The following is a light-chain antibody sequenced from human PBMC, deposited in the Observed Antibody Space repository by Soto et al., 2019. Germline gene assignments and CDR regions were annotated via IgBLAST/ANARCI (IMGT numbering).Light chain of an antibody. CDR1: QNILDD. V-gene: IGKV1-27*01. Sequence: DIRMTQSPSSLSASVGDRVTITCRASQNILDDLAWYQQKPGKPPNLLISGASTLQSGVSSRFSGSGSGTXXXXXXXNLQPEDVATYYCQKYNSVPPTFCGGTKLEI. CDR2: GAS. CDR3: QKYNSVPPT. J-gene: IGKJ4*01.